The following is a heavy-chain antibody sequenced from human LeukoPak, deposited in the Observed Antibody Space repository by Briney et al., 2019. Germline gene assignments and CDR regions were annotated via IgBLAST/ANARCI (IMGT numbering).Heavy chain of an antibody. CDR1: GFSFSYYA. CDR2: IRYDGNNK. CDR3: ARDTEDH. Sequence: GGSLRLSCAASGFSFSYYAMHWVRQAPGKGLEWVAFIRYDGNNKYYADSVKGRFTISRDNSKNSLYLQMNSLRAEDTAVYYCARDTEDHWGQGTLVTVSS. J-gene: IGHJ4*02. V-gene: IGHV3-30*02.